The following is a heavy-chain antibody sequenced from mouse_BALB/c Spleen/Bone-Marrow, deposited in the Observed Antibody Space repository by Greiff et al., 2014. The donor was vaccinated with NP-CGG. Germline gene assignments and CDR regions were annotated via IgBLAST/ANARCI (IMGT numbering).Heavy chain of an antibody. J-gene: IGHJ2*01. V-gene: IGHV14-3*02. CDR3: ARFPYDYGGGDY. CDR1: GFTIKATY. CDR2: LDPAKGNT. Sequence: VKLSCTTSGFTIKATYLHWVKHRPEQVLGLIGLLDPAKGNTKYDPKFQCTSTLPADTSSNTAYRQFSSQKSEDTAVYYWARFPYDYGGGDYWGQGITLT. D-gene: IGHD2-4*01.